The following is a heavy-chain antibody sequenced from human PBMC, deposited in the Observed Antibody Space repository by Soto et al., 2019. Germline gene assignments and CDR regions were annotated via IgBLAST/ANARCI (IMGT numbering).Heavy chain of an antibody. Sequence: QVQLQESGPGLVKPSQTLSLTCTVSGGSISSGGYYWSWIRQHPGKGLEWIGYIYYSGSTYYNPSLKSRVTISVDTSKNQFSLKLSSVTAADTAVYYCARGWSRISIVGATTGYFDYWGQGTLVTVSS. CDR1: GGSISSGGYY. J-gene: IGHJ4*02. V-gene: IGHV4-31*03. D-gene: IGHD1-26*01. CDR3: ARGWSRISIVGATTGYFDY. CDR2: IYYSGST.